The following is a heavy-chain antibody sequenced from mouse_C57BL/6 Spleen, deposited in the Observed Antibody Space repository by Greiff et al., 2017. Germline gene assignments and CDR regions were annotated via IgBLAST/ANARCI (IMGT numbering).Heavy chain of an antibody. Sequence: EVHLVESGGGFVKPGGSLKLSCAASGFTFSDYGMHWVRQAPEKGLEWVAYISSGSSTIYYADTVKGRFTISRDNAKNTLFLQLTSLRSEDTAMYYCARVNFAMDYWGQGTSVTVSS. CDR2: ISSGSSTI. CDR3: ARVNFAMDY. J-gene: IGHJ4*01. V-gene: IGHV5-17*01. CDR1: GFTFSDYG.